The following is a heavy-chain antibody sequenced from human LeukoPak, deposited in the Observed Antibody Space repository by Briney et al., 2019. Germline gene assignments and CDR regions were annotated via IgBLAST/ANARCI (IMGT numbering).Heavy chain of an antibody. CDR3: ARERGRGYSYGSNPYYFDY. CDR1: VYSFTGYY. Sequence: ASVKVSCKASVYSFTGYYMHWVRQAPGQGLEWMGWINPNSGGTNYAQKFQGRVTMTRDTSISTAYMELSRLRSDDTAVYYCARERGRGYSYGSNPYYFDYWGQGTLVTVSS. CDR2: INPNSGGT. V-gene: IGHV1-2*02. J-gene: IGHJ4*02. D-gene: IGHD5-18*01.